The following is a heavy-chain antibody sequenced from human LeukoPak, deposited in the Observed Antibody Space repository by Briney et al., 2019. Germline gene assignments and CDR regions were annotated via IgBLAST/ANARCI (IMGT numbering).Heavy chain of an antibody. V-gene: IGHV3-23*01. CDR3: AKDPRASSAYYYDRLGY. CDR2: ISGSGGST. Sequence: GGSLRLSCAASGFTFSSYAMSWVRQPPGKGLEWLSAISGSGGSTYYADSVKGRFTISRDNSKSTLNLQMNSLRVEDTAVYYCAKDPRASSAYYYDRLGYWGQGTLVTVSS. CDR1: GFTFSSYA. D-gene: IGHD3-22*01. J-gene: IGHJ4*02.